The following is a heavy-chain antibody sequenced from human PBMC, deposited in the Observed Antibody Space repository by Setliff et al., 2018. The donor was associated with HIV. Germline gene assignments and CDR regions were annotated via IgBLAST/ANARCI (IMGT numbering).Heavy chain of an antibody. CDR2: IHPSGGST. Sequence: ASVKVSCKASGYTFTNYYIHWARQAPGQGLEWMGIIHPSGGSTNYAQNFQGRVSMTRDTSTTTVYMELSSLRLEDTAVYYCARGVSSGTYYFSQFNWFDPWGQGTLVTVSS. CDR3: ARGVSSGTYYFSQFNWFDP. D-gene: IGHD1-26*01. J-gene: IGHJ5*02. V-gene: IGHV1-46*01. CDR1: GYTFTNYY.